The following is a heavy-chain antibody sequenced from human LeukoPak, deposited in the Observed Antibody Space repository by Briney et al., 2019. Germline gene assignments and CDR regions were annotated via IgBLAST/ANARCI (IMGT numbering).Heavy chain of an antibody. CDR3: ARLGVGAGDRRDAFDI. CDR2: ISYSASTQYTST. J-gene: IGHJ3*02. CDR1: GGSISSGRYY. Sequence: KTSETLSLTCSVSGGSISSGRYYWGWVRQPPGNGLEWIGSISYSASTQYTSTFYNPSLKSRVTISVDTSRNQFSLSLISLTAADTAVYYCARLGVGAGDRRDAFDIWGQGAMVTVSS. V-gene: IGHV4-39*01. D-gene: IGHD7-27*01.